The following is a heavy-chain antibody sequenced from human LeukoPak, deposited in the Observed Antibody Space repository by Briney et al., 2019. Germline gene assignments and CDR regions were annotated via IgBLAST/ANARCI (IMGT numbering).Heavy chain of an antibody. D-gene: IGHD6-19*01. CDR1: GYSFTSYG. J-gene: IGHJ4*02. Sequence: GASVKVSCKASGYSFTSYGIYWVRQAPGQGVEWMGWISAYSGNTNYAQNLQGRVTMTTDTSTSTAYMELRSLRSDDTAVYYCARGPSIAVAGTDYWGQGTLVTVSA. CDR3: ARGPSIAVAGTDY. V-gene: IGHV1-18*01. CDR2: ISAYSGNT.